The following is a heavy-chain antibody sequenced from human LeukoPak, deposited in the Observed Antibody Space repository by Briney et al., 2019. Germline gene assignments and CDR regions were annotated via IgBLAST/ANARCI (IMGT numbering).Heavy chain of an antibody. CDR2: IKSKTDGRTT. CDR3: TTVVL. V-gene: IGHV3-15*01. CDR1: GFTFTNAW. J-gene: IGHJ4*02. Sequence: PGGSLRLSCVASGFTFTNAWMSWVRQAPGKGLEWGGRIKSKTDGRTTDYAAPVKGRFTISRDDSKNTLYLQMNSLKTEDTAVYYCTTVVLWGQGTLVTVSS.